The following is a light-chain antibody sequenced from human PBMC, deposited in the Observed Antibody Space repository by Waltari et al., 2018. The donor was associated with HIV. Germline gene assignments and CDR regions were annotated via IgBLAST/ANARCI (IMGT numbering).Light chain of an antibody. CDR3: QQYGSSLLIT. Sequence: EIVLTQSPGTLSLSPGERATLPCRASQSVSSSYLAWYQQKPGQAPRLLIYGASSRATGIPDRFSGSGSGTDFTLTISRLEPEDFAVYYCQQYGSSLLITFGQGTRLEIK. CDR2: GAS. J-gene: IGKJ5*01. V-gene: IGKV3-20*01. CDR1: QSVSSSY.